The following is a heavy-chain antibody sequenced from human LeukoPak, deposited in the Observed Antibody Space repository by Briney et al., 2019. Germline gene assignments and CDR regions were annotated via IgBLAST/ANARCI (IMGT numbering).Heavy chain of an antibody. CDR2: ISGSGGNT. Sequence: GGSLRLSCAASGFIFSSYAMSWVRQAPGKGLEWVSGISGSGGNTYNADSVKGRFTISRDNSKNTLYLQMNSLRAEDTAVYYCAKGIAAAGYYFDYWGQGTLVTVSS. CDR1: GFIFSSYA. V-gene: IGHV3-23*01. D-gene: IGHD6-13*01. CDR3: AKGIAAAGYYFDY. J-gene: IGHJ4*02.